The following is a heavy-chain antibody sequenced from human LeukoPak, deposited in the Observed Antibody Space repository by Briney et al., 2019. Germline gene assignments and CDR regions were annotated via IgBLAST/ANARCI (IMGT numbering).Heavy chain of an antibody. J-gene: IGHJ4*02. CDR1: GFTFSSYS. CDR3: ARGSGKYDSSGSYHIVDYFDY. CDR2: IGSGGSPI. D-gene: IGHD3-22*01. V-gene: IGHV3-48*01. Sequence: GGSLRLSCAASGFTFSSYSMNWVRQAPGKGLEWVSYIGSGGSPIYYADSVRGRFTISRDNSKNTLYLQMNSLRAEDTAVYYCARGSGKYDSSGSYHIVDYFDYWGQGTLVTVSS.